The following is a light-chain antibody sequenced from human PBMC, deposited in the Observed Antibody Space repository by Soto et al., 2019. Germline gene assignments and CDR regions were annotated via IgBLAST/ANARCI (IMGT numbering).Light chain of an antibody. CDR2: EVT. CDR1: SSDVGGYNY. V-gene: IGLV2-8*01. Sequence: QSVVTQPPCASGSPGQSVTISCTGTSSDVGGYNYVSWYQQHPGKALELLIYEVTKRPSGVPDRFYGSKSGNTASLTVSGLQAEDEADYFCSSYAGSNNYVFGTGTKVTAL. CDR3: SSYAGSNNYV. J-gene: IGLJ1*01.